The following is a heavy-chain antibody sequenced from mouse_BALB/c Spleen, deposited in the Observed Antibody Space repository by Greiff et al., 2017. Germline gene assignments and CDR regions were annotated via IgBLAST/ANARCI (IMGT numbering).Heavy chain of an antibody. D-gene: IGHD2-1*01. V-gene: IGHV6-6*02. J-gene: IGHJ2*01. Sequence: EVKVEESGGGLVQPGGSMKLSCVASGFTFSNYWMNWVRQSPEKGLEWVAEIRLKSNNYATHYAESVKGRFTISRDDSKSSVYLQMNNLRAEDTGIYYCTRRRGNYDFDYWGQGTTLTVSS. CDR3: TRRRGNYDFDY. CDR2: IRLKSNNYAT. CDR1: GFTFSNYW.